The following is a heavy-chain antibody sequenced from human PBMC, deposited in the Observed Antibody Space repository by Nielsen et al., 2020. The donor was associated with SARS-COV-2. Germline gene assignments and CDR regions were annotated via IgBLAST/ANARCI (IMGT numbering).Heavy chain of an antibody. V-gene: IGHV3-21*04. Sequence: GESLKIPCAASGFTFSSYSMNWVRQAPGKGLEWVSSISSSSSYIHYADSVKGRFTISRDNAKNSLYLQMNSLRAEDTAVYYCAREGDFDPFDAFDIWGQGTMVTVSS. CDR3: AREGDFDPFDAFDI. J-gene: IGHJ3*02. CDR2: ISSSSSYI. D-gene: IGHD2-21*02. CDR1: GFTFSSYS.